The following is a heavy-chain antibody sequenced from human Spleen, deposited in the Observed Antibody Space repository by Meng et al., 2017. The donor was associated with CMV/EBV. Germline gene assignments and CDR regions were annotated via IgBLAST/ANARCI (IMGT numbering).Heavy chain of an antibody. CDR2: ISSSSSYI. D-gene: IGHD3-10*01. V-gene: IGHV3-21*01. Sequence: QLVESGGGLVKPGGVLGRSGAGSGFPFSSYSMNGVRQAPGKGLEWVSSISSSSSYIYYADSVKGRFTISRDNAKNSLYLQMNSLRAEDTAVYYCARVSGITMVRGVWGYYYMDVWGKGTTVTV. CDR1: GFPFSSYS. CDR3: ARVSGITMVRGVWGYYYMDV. J-gene: IGHJ6*03.